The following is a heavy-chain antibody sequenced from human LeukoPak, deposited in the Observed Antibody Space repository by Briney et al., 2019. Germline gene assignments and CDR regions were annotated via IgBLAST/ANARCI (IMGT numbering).Heavy chain of an antibody. CDR3: ARDLGVVAAVADENWFDH. CDR1: GYTFTGYY. CDR2: INPNSGGT. V-gene: IGHV1-2*02. D-gene: IGHD2-15*01. J-gene: IGHJ5*02. Sequence: ASVKVSCKASGYTFTGYYMHWVRQAPGQGLEWIGWINPNSGGTNYAQKFQGRVTMTRDTSISTAYMELSRLRSDDTAVYYCARDLGVVAAVADENWFDHWGQGTLVTVSS.